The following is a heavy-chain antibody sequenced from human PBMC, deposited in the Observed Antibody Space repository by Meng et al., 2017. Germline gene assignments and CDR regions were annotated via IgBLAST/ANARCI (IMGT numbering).Heavy chain of an antibody. J-gene: IGHJ6*02. CDR1: GFTFDDYA. CDR3: AKDRDSGYGMDV. V-gene: IGHV3-43D*03. Sequence: GGSLRLSCAASGFTFDDYAMHWVRQAPGKGLEWVSLISWDGGSTYYADSEKGRFTISRDNSKNSLYLQMNSLRAEDTALYYCAKDRDSGYGMDVWGQGTTVTVSS. D-gene: IGHD6-19*01. CDR2: ISWDGGST.